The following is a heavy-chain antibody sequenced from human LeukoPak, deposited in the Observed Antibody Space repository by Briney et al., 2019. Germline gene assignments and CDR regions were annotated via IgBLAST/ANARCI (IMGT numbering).Heavy chain of an antibody. CDR2: IYHSGST. CDR1: GGSISSGGYS. D-gene: IGHD3-10*01. CDR3: ARFNYYGSGSYYLDY. Sequence: KPSETLSLTCAVSGGSISSGGYSWSWIRQPPGKGLEWIGYIYHSGSTYYNPSLKSRVTISVDTSKNQFSLKLSSVTAADTAVYYCARFNYYGSGSYYLDYWGQGTLVTVSS. V-gene: IGHV4-30-2*01. J-gene: IGHJ4*02.